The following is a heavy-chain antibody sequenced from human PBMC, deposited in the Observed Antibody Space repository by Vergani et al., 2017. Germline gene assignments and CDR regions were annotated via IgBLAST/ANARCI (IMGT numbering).Heavy chain of an antibody. CDR3: ARESIAAGDAFDI. J-gene: IGHJ3*02. V-gene: IGHV3-66*02. CDR2: IYSGGST. Sequence: EVQLVESGGGLVQPGGSLRLSCAASGFTVSSNYMSWVRQAPGKGLEWVSVIYSGGSTYYADSVKGRFTIPRDNSKNTPYLQMNSLRAEDTAVYYCARESIAAGDAFDIWGQGTMVTVSS. CDR1: GFTVSSNY. D-gene: IGHD6-25*01.